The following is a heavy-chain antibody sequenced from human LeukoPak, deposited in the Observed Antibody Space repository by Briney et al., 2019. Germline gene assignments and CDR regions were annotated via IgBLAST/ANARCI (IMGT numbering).Heavy chain of an antibody. D-gene: IGHD2-2*01. J-gene: IGHJ1*01. CDR3: ARDREVAGAWTSSSAEYFQH. V-gene: IGHV3-74*01. CDR2: INVDGSSS. Sequence: PGGSLRLSCAASGFTFSSYWMHWVRQAPGKGLVWVSRINVDGSSSSYADSVKGRFTISRDNAKNTLYLQMHSLRAEDTAVYYCARDREVAGAWTSSSAEYFQHWGQGTLVTVSS. CDR1: GFTFSSYW.